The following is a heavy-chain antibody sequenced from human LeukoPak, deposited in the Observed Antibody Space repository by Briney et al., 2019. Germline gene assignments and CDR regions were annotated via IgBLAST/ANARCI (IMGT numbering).Heavy chain of an antibody. CDR1: GGSISTTNW. Sequence: PSGTLSLACGVSGGSISTTNWWTWVRQPPGEGLEWIGEVHLSGRTHYNPSLESRVTMSVDMSENHISLRLTSVTAADTAVYYCAREGGPYRPLDYSGQGTLVTVSS. CDR2: VHLSGRT. CDR3: AREGGPYRPLDY. J-gene: IGHJ4*02. V-gene: IGHV4-4*02.